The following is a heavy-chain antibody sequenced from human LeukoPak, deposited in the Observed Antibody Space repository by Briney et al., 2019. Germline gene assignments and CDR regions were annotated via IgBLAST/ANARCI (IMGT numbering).Heavy chain of an antibody. J-gene: IGHJ5*02. CDR3: ARGNRYCSSTSCYADWFDP. CDR2: ISSSSSYI. Sequence: GGSLRLSCAASGITFSSYSMNWVRQAPGKGLEWVSSISSSSSYIYYADSVKGRFTISRDNAKNSLYLQMNSLRAEDTAVYYCARGNRYCSSTSCYADWFDPWGQGTLVTVSS. D-gene: IGHD2-2*01. V-gene: IGHV3-21*01. CDR1: GITFSSYS.